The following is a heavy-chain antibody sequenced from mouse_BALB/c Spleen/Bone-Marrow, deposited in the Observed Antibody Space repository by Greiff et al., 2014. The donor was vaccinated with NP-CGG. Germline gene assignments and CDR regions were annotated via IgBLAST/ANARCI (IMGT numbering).Heavy chain of an antibody. V-gene: IGHV1S56*01. D-gene: IGHD2-3*01. CDR3: ASYDGSYFDV. CDR1: GYTFTSYY. CDR2: IYPGNVNT. J-gene: IGHJ1*01. Sequence: QVQLQQSGPELVKPGASVRISCKASGYTFTSYYIHWVKQRPGQGLEWIGWIYPGNVNTKYNEKFKGKATLTADKSSSTAYMQLSSLTSEDSAVHFCASYDGSYFDVWGAGTTVTVSS.